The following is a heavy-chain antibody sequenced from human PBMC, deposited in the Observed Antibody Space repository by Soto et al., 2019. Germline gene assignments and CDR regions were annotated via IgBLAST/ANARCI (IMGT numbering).Heavy chain of an antibody. J-gene: IGHJ3*02. CDR2: INPNTGVT. V-gene: IGHV1-2*04. Sequence: QVQLMQSGAEVKKPGASMKVSCKASGYTFTGYYLHWVRQAPGQGLEWMGWINPNTGVTKYAQKFQGWVTMTRDTSISTAYMELRRLRSDDTAVYYCARESSRLWYHYASGSGDAFDIWGQGTMVTVSS. CDR1: GYTFTGYY. D-gene: IGHD3-10*01. CDR3: ARESSRLWYHYASGSGDAFDI.